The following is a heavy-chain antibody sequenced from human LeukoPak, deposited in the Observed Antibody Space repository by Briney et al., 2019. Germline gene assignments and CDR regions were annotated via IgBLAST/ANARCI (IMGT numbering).Heavy chain of an antibody. CDR3: ARFGVVNAFDI. CDR2: ISSSGSTI. V-gene: IGHV3-48*04. J-gene: IGHJ3*02. CDR1: GFTFSSRDW. Sequence: PGGSLRLSCVASGFTFSSRDWMTWVRQAPGKGLEWVSYISSSGSTIYYADPVKGRFTVSRDNAKNSLYLQMNSLRAEDTAVYYCARFGVVNAFDIWGQGTMVTVSS. D-gene: IGHD3-3*01.